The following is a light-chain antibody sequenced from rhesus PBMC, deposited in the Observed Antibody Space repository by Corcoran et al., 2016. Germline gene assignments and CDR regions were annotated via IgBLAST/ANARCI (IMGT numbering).Light chain of an antibody. CDR1: QDITTA. CDR3: QQGYSTPLT. Sequence: DIQMSQSPSSLSASVGDKVTITCRASQDITTAFAWYPQNLGKGPKLLVYAAFTLETGVPSMFRGTGSGTDFSLTISNLQPDDFATYYCQQGYSTPLTFGGGTKVDLK. J-gene: IGKJ4*01. V-gene: IGKV1-33*02. CDR2: AAF.